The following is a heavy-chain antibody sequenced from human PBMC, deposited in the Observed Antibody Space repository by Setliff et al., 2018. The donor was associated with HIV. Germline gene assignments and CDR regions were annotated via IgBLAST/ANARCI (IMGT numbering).Heavy chain of an antibody. CDR3: ARERDYSNYRRLDS. D-gene: IGHD4-4*01. Sequence: PSETLSLTCTVSGDSIITYYWTWIRQPPGKGLEWIGYIHHSGSSDYTPSLRSRVTMSVDTSKNQFSLKLTSVTAADTAVYYCARERDYSNYRRLDSWGQGILVTVSS. CDR1: GDSIITYY. V-gene: IGHV4-4*08. J-gene: IGHJ4*02. CDR2: IHHSGSS.